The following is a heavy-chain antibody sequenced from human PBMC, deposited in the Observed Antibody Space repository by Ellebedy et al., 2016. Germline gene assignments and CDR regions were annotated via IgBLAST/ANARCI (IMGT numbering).Heavy chain of an antibody. CDR3: AKGSGWLCDY. CDR1: GSTFSTFW. CDR2: IKQDGSQK. Sequence: GESLKISCAASGSTFSTFWMTWFRQAPGKGLEWVASIKQDGSQKDYVDSVKGRFTISRDNVRNSLYLQMNSLRAEDTAMYYCAKGSGWLCDYWGQGILVTVSS. D-gene: IGHD2-21*01. J-gene: IGHJ4*02. V-gene: IGHV3-7*03.